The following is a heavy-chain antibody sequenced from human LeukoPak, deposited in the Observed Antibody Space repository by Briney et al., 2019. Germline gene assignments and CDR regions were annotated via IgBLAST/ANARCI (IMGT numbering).Heavy chain of an antibody. V-gene: IGHV3-23*01. J-gene: IGHJ4*02. D-gene: IGHD3-16*01. CDR3: ARRGDYFDY. Sequence: GGSLRLSCRASGFTFSAYDMNWVRQAPGKGVEWVSTISGSGISTYYADSVKGRFTISRDNSKNTLYLQMNSLRAEDTAVYYCARRGDYFDYWGQGTLVTVSS. CDR1: GFTFSAYD. CDR2: ISGSGIST.